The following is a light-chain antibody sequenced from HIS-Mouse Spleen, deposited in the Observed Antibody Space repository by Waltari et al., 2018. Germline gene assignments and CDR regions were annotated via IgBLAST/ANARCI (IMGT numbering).Light chain of an antibody. V-gene: IGLV3-10*01. CDR1: ALPKKY. CDR2: EDS. J-gene: IGLJ2*01. CDR3: YSTDSSGNHRV. Sequence: YELTQPPSVSVSPGQTARITCSGDALPKKYAYWYQQKSGQAPVLVIYEDSKRPPGIPEGFSGSSSGTMATLTISGAQVEDEADYYCYSTDSSGNHRVFGGGTKLTVL.